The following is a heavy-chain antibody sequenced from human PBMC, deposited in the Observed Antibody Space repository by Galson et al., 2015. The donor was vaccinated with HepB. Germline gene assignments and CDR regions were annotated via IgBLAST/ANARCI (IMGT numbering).Heavy chain of an antibody. J-gene: IGHJ6*02. D-gene: IGHD5-18*01. Sequence: GSISSSSYYWGWIRQPPGKGLEWIGSIYYSGSTYYNPSLKSRVTISVDTSKNQFSLKLSSVTAADTAVYYCARHGGYSYGLYYYYGMDVWGQGTTVTVSS. V-gene: IGHV4-39*01. CDR3: ARHGGYSYGLYYYYGMDV. CDR1: GSISSSSYY. CDR2: IYYSGST.